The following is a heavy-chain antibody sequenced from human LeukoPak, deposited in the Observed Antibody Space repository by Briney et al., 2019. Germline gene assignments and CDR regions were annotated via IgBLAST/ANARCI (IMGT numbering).Heavy chain of an antibody. CDR2: IYYSGST. CDR1: GGSISSYY. J-gene: IGHJ6*03. CDR3: ARGRGPPGTGYYYYYMDV. Sequence: SETLSLTCTVSGGSISSYYWSWIRQPPGKGLEWIGYIYYSGSTYYNPSLKSRVTISVDTSKNQFSLKLSSVTAADTAVYYCARGRGPPGTGYYYYYMDVWGKGTTVTVSS. V-gene: IGHV4-30-4*08. D-gene: IGHD3/OR15-3a*01.